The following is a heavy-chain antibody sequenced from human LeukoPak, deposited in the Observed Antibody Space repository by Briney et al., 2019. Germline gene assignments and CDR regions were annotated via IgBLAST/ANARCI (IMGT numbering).Heavy chain of an antibody. V-gene: IGHV3-23*01. CDR3: AKADYYDSSGYYSHSFDY. J-gene: IGHJ4*02. CDR2: ISGSGGST. Sequence: GGSRRLSCAASGFTFSSYAMSWVRQAPGKGLEWVSAISGSGGSTYYADSVKGRFTISRDNSKNTLYLQMNSLRAEDTAVYYCAKADYYDSSGYYSHSFDYWGQGTLVTVSS. CDR1: GFTFSSYA. D-gene: IGHD3-22*01.